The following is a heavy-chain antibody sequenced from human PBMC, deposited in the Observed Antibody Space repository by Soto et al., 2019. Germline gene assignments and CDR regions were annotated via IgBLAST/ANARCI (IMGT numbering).Heavy chain of an antibody. CDR3: AIDRSYYAIFTGEYYYYYGMDV. Sequence: EVQLVESGGGLVQPGGSLRLSCAASGFTFSSYSMNWVRQAPGKGLEWVSYISSSSSTIYYADSVKGRFTISRDNAKNSLYLQVHSRIAEDTAVYYCAIDRSYYAIFTGEYYYYYGMDVWGQGTTVTVSS. CDR2: ISSSSSTI. D-gene: IGHD3-9*01. CDR1: GFTFSSYS. J-gene: IGHJ6*02. V-gene: IGHV3-48*01.